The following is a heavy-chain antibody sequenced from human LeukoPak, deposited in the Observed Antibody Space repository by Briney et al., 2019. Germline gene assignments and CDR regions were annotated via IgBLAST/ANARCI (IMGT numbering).Heavy chain of an antibody. Sequence: PSETLSLTCTVYGGSISSSSYYWGWIRQPPGKGLEWIGSIYYSGCTYYNPSLQSRATISLNTSKNQFSLKLSSVTAAGSAVYYCARGDGENTGANFGDWGQGTLVTVSS. J-gene: IGHJ4*02. V-gene: IGHV4-39*07. CDR2: IYYSGCT. CDR1: GGSISSSSYY. D-gene: IGHD3-16*01. CDR3: ARGDGENTGANFGD.